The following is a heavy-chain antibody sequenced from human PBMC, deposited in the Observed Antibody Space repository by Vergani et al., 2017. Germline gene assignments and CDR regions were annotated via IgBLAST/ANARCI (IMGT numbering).Heavy chain of an antibody. Sequence: QVQLVQSGAEVKKPGASVKVSCKASGYTFTGYYMHWVRQAPGQGLEWMGRINPNSGGTNYAQKFQGRVTMTRDTSISTAYMERSRLRSDDTAVYYCASLGDCSSTSCSPPYYYYXIDVWGKGTTVTVSS. V-gene: IGHV1-2*06. D-gene: IGHD2-2*01. CDR1: GYTFTGYY. J-gene: IGHJ6*03. CDR2: INPNSGGT. CDR3: ASLGDCSSTSCSPPYYYYXIDV.